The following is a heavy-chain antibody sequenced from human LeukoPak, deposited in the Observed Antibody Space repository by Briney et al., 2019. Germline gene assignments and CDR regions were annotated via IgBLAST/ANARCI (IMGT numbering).Heavy chain of an antibody. J-gene: IGHJ4*02. Sequence: GGSLRLSCAASGFTFSSYWMSWVRQAPGKGLEWVANIKQDGSEKYYVDSVKGRFTISRDNAKNSLYLQMNSLRAEDTAVYYCARDLTAGETATPCDWGQGTLVTVSS. CDR3: ARDLTAGETATPCD. CDR1: GFTFSSYW. V-gene: IGHV3-7*01. CDR2: IKQDGSEK. D-gene: IGHD5-18*01.